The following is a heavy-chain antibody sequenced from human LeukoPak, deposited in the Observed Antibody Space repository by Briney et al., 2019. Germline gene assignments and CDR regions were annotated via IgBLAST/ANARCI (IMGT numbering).Heavy chain of an antibody. CDR1: GFTFSSYS. V-gene: IGHV3-7*01. J-gene: IGHJ4*02. Sequence: GGSLRLSCAASGFTFSSYSMNWVRQAPGKGLEWVANIKQDGSEKYYVDSVKGRFTISRDNAKNSLYLQMNSLRAEDTAVYYCAREARQLVYWGQGTLVTVSS. CDR3: AREARQLVY. CDR2: IKQDGSEK. D-gene: IGHD6-13*01.